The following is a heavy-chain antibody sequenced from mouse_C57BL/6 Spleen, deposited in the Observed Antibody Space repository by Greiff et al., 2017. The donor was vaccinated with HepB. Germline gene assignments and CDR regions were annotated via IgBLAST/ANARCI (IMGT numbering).Heavy chain of an antibody. CDR1: GYTFTSYW. CDR3: ARSGSNDAMDY. V-gene: IGHV1-55*01. Sequence: QVQLQQPGAELVKPGASVKMSCKASGYTFTSYWITWVKQRPGQGLEWIGDIYPGSGSTNYNEKFKSKATLTVDTSPSTAYMQLSSLTSEDSAVYYCARSGSNDAMDYWGQGTSVTVSS. CDR2: IYPGSGST. J-gene: IGHJ4*01. D-gene: IGHD2-5*01.